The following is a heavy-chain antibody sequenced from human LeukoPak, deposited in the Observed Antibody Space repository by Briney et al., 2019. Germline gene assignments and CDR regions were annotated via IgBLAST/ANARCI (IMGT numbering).Heavy chain of an antibody. Sequence: GGSLRLSCAASGFSSSSYAMNWVRQAPGKGLEWVASIDSSSSHIYYADSVKGRFTISRDNTKSSLYLQMNSLRAEDMAVYYCARGYCGGDCYGDWGQGTLVTVSS. CDR1: GFSSSSYA. V-gene: IGHV3-21*01. D-gene: IGHD2-21*02. CDR3: ARGYCGGDCYGD. J-gene: IGHJ1*01. CDR2: IDSSSSHI.